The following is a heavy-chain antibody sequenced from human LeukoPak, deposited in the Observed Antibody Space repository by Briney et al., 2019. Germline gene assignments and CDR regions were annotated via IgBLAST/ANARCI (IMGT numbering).Heavy chain of an antibody. Sequence: NSGGPVRLPCGPSGFTFSSYSVHGPPQAPGKAVEGVSSIISSSSYIHYAHSVKGRFTISRDNASTSLYLQMTGLRAEDTAVYYCARDLWFGESADHFDYWGQGTLVTVSS. V-gene: IGHV3-21*01. CDR3: ARDLWFGESADHFDY. CDR2: IISSSSYI. CDR1: GFTFSSYS. J-gene: IGHJ4*02. D-gene: IGHD3-10*01.